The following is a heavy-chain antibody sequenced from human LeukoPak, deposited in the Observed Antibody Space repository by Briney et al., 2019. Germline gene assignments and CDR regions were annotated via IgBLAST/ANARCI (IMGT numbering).Heavy chain of an antibody. CDR1: GYSFTTYS. CDR3: ARKWSSRDWFDP. J-gene: IGHJ5*02. D-gene: IGHD2-8*01. Sequence: ASVKVSCKTSGYSFTTYSIHWVRQAPGQGLEWMGIINPKGDITTYAQRFQGRVTMTSDTSTATVYMELSGLRSEDTAIYYCARKWSSRDWFDPWGQGPLLTVSS. CDR2: INPKGDIT. V-gene: IGHV1-46*01.